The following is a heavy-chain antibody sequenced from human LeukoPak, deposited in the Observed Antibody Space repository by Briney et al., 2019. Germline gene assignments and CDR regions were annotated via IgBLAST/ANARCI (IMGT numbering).Heavy chain of an antibody. J-gene: IGHJ3*02. CDR2: IYYSGSN. D-gene: IGHD5-18*01. Sequence: NPSETLSLTCSVSGDPFSSYYSIWIRQPPAKAPEGIGYIYYSGSNNYNPYAKSRVTISVDTSKNQFFLKLRSVTAADADVYYCARQESYGYFYGAFDIWGQGTMVTVSS. CDR3: ARQESYGYFYGAFDI. CDR1: GDPFSSYY. V-gene: IGHV4-59*08.